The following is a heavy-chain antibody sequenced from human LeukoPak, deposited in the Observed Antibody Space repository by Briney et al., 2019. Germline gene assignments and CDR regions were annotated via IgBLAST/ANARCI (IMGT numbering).Heavy chain of an antibody. J-gene: IGHJ3*02. V-gene: IGHV3-30-3*01. CDR2: ISYDGSNK. Sequence: GGSLRLSCAASGFTFSSYAMHWVRQTPGKGLEWVAVISYDGSNKYYADSVKGRFTISRDNSKNTLYLQMNSLRAEDTAAYYCARESVGATGAFDTWGQGTMVTVSS. CDR3: ARESVGATGAFDT. D-gene: IGHD1-26*01. CDR1: GFTFSSYA.